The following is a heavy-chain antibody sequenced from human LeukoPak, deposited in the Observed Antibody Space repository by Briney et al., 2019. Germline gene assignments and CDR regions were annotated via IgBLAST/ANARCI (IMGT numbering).Heavy chain of an antibody. CDR2: INSNSGAT. CDR3: ACMKNSGSYNHLNYFDY. V-gene: IGHV1-2*02. J-gene: IGHJ4*02. Sequence: ASMKVSCKASGYTFTGYYIHWVRQAPGQGLESVGWINSNSGATHYAQKFQGRVSMTRDTSISTAFMELISLKSDDTAVYYCACMKNSGSYNHLNYFDYWGQGTLVTVSS. D-gene: IGHD1-26*01. CDR1: GYTFTGYY.